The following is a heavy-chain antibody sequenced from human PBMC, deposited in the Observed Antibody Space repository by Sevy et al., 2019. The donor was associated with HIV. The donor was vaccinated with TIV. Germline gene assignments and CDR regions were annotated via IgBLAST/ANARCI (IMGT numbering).Heavy chain of an antibody. J-gene: IGHJ5*02. CDR1: GGSISSGDYY. CDR2: IYYSGST. Sequence: SETLSLTCTVSGGSISSGDYYWSWIRQPPGKGLEWIGYIYYSGSTYYNPSLKSRVTISVDTSKNQFSLKLSSVTAADTAVYYCAREIVVVSRSGNWFDPWGQGTLVTASS. CDR3: AREIVVVSRSGNWFDP. V-gene: IGHV4-30-4*01. D-gene: IGHD2-2*01.